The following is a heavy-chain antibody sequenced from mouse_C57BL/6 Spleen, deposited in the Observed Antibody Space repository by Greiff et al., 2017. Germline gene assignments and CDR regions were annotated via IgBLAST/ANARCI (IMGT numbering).Heavy chain of an antibody. Sequence: VQLQESGPGLAQPSQTLSLTCSFSGYSITSDYWNWIRQFPGNKLEYMGYISYSGSTYYNPSLKSRISISRDTSKTQYDLQLNCGTAEDTATYYCARWDTKGNAMDYWGQGTSVTVSS. J-gene: IGHJ4*01. CDR3: ARWDTKGNAMDY. V-gene: IGHV3-8*01. CDR2: ISYSGST. D-gene: IGHD3-3*01. CDR1: GYSITSDY.